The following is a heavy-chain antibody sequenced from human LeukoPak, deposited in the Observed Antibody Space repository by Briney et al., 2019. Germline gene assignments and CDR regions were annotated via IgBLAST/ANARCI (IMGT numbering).Heavy chain of an antibody. CDR3: ARVGDYDRIDY. CDR1: GGSISSGSYY. CDR2: IYTSGST. J-gene: IGHJ4*02. V-gene: IGHV4-61*02. Sequence: SETLSLTCTVSGGSISSGSYYWSWIRQPAGKGLEWIGRIYTSGSTNYNPSLKSRVTISVDTSKNQFSLKLSSVTAADTAVYYCARVGDYDRIDYWGQGTLVTASS. D-gene: IGHD4-17*01.